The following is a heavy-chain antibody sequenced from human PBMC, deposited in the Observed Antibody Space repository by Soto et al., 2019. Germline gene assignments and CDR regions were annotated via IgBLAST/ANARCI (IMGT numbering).Heavy chain of an antibody. Sequence: GGSLRLSCAASGFTFSSYSMNWVRQAPGKGLEWVSSISSSSSYIYYADSVKGRFTISRDNAKNSLYLQMNSLRAEDTAVYYCVRDPLPATYCYDSSGYYSPGCFDPWGQGTLVTVSS. V-gene: IGHV3-21*01. CDR2: ISSSSSYI. D-gene: IGHD3-22*01. CDR1: GFTFSSYS. J-gene: IGHJ5*02. CDR3: VRDPLPATYCYDSSGYYSPGCFDP.